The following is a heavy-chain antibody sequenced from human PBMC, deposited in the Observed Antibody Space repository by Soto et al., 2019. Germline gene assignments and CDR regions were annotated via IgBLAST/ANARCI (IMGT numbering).Heavy chain of an antibody. CDR3: ARDLTMVRGVIRYSIGY. J-gene: IGHJ4*02. V-gene: IGHV1-2*04. Sequence: ASVKVSCTASGYTYTGYYMHWVRQAPGQGLEWMGWINPNSGGTNYAQKFQGWVTMTRDTSISTAYMELSRLRSDDTAVYYCARDLTMVRGVIRYSIGYWGQGTLVTVSS. CDR1: GYTYTGYY. D-gene: IGHD3-10*01. CDR2: INPNSGGT.